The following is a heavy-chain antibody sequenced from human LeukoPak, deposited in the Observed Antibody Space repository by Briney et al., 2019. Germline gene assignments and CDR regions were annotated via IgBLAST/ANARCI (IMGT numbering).Heavy chain of an antibody. D-gene: IGHD2-2*01. V-gene: IGHV1-69*05. CDR3: ARGPDIVVVPAAITHYYYYMDV. J-gene: IGHJ6*03. Sequence: SSVKVSCKASGGTFSSYAISWLRQAPGQGLEWTGGIIPIFGTANYAQKFQGRVTITTDESTSTAYMELSSLRSEDTAVYYCARGPDIVVVPAAITHYYYYMDVWGKGTTVTVSS. CDR1: GGTFSSYA. CDR2: IIPIFGTA.